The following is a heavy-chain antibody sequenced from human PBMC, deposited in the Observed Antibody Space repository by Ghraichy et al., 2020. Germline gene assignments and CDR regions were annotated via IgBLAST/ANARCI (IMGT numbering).Heavy chain of an antibody. Sequence: GGSLRLSCAASGFSFSRYWMSWVRQAPGKGLEWVANIGQDGNEKYYADSVEGRFTISRDNAKNSLYLQMNSLRVEDTAVYYCASYSGGYYFNSWGQGTLVTVSS. D-gene: IGHD1-26*01. CDR3: ASYSGGYYFNS. V-gene: IGHV3-7*01. CDR1: GFSFSRYW. CDR2: IGQDGNEK. J-gene: IGHJ4*02.